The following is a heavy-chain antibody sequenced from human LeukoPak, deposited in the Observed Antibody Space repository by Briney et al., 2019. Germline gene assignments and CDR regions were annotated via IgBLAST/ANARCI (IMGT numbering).Heavy chain of an antibody. CDR2: IYYSGST. D-gene: IGHD6-13*01. J-gene: IGHJ5*02. Sequence: SETLSLTCTVSGGSISSYYWSWIRQPPGKGLEWIGYIYYSGSTNYNPSLKSRVTISVDTSKNQFSLKLSSVTAADTAVYYCARVSAAAGTELDPWGQGTLVTVSS. CDR1: GGSISSYY. V-gene: IGHV4-59*01. CDR3: ARVSAAAGTELDP.